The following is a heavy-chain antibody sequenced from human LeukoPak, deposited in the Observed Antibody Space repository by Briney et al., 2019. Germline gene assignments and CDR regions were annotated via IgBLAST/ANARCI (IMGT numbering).Heavy chain of an antibody. V-gene: IGHV1-18*04. D-gene: IGHD2-15*01. J-gene: IGHJ5*02. CDR1: GYTFTGYY. CDR2: ISAYNGNT. CDR3: ARDPAYCSGGSCYEWWFDP. Sequence: ASVKVSCKASGYTFTGYYMHWVRQAPGQGLEWMGWISAYNGNTNYAQKLQGRVTMTTDTSTSTAYMELRSLRSDDTAVYYCARDPAYCSGGSCYEWWFDPWGQGTLVTVSS.